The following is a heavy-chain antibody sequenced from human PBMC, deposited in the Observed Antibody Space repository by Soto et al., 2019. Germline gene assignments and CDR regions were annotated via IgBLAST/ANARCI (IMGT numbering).Heavy chain of an antibody. Sequence: PGESLKISCXGSGYTFSNYWIGWVRQMPGEGLEWMGVTYPSDSDTRYSPSFQGQVTISADKSITTAFLQWSSLKASDTAMYYCVRSGTSSGRFSDYWGQGTLVTVSS. D-gene: IGHD2-8*01. CDR2: TYPSDSDT. V-gene: IGHV5-51*01. CDR1: GYTFSNYW. CDR3: VRSGTSSGRFSDY. J-gene: IGHJ4*01.